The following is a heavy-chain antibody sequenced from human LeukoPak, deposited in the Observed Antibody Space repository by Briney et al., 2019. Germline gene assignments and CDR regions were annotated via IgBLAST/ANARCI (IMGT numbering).Heavy chain of an antibody. CDR3: LRDAQRPRLTPDY. D-gene: IGHD6-25*01. J-gene: IGHJ4*02. V-gene: IGHV1-18*01. CDR1: GYTFNTYG. Sequence: ASVKVSCKASGYTFNTYGISWVRQAPGQGLEWMGWISIYNGDTSYVQNLQGRVTMTTDTSTSTAYMELVSLRSDDTAVYYCLRDAQRPRLTPDYWGQGTLVTVSS. CDR2: ISIYNGDT.